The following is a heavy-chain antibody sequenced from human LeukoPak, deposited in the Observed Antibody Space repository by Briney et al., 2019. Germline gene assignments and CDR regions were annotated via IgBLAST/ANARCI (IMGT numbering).Heavy chain of an antibody. CDR3: ARDPSGSGWSLSD. V-gene: IGHV3-33*08. Sequence: PGGSLRLSCVASGLIFSGCALYWVRQAPGKGLEWVAFIWSDGSNDHYADSVKGRFTISRDNSKNTVCLQMNSLRVEDTAVYYCARDPSGSGWSLSDWGQGTPVTVSS. CDR1: GLIFSGCA. D-gene: IGHD6-19*01. J-gene: IGHJ4*02. CDR2: IWSDGSND.